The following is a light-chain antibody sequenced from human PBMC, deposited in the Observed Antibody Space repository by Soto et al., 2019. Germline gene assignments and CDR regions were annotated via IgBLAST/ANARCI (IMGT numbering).Light chain of an antibody. V-gene: IGKV1-5*01. CDR2: DAS. Sequence: DIQMTQSPSTLSASVVDIVTITCRASQSISSWLAWYQQKPGKAPKLLIYDASSLESGVPSRFSGSGSGTEFTLTISSLQPDDFATYYCKQYNSYWKCGQGTKGAIK. CDR3: KQYNSYWK. J-gene: IGKJ1*01. CDR1: QSISSW.